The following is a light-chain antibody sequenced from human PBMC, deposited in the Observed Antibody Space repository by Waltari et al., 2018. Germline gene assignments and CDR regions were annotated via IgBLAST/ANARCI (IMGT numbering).Light chain of an antibody. J-gene: IGLJ1*01. CDR3: SSYTSSNTGV. CDR2: DVI. V-gene: IGLV2-14*03. Sequence: QSALTQPASVSGSPGQSVTIPCTGTSSDVGGYNYVSWYQQHPGKAPKLVIYDVINRPSGGSNRFSGSKSGNTASLTISGLQPEDEADYYCSSYTSSNTGVFGTGTKVTVL. CDR1: SSDVGGYNY.